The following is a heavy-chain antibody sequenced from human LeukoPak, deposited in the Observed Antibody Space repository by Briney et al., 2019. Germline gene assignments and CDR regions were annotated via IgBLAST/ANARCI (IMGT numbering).Heavy chain of an antibody. CDR1: GYTFTGYY. J-gene: IGHJ4*02. V-gene: IGHV1-2*02. Sequence: GASVKVSCKASGYTFTGYYMHWVRQAPGQGLEWMGWINPNSGGTNYAQKFQGRVTMTRDTSTNTAYMELTSLTSDDTAVYYCARSEILVVIPIRRYFDYWGQGSLVTVSS. CDR2: INPNSGGT. CDR3: ARSEILVVIPIRRYFDY. D-gene: IGHD3-22*01.